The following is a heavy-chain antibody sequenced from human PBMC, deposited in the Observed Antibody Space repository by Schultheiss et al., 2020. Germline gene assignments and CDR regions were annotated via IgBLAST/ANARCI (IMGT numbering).Heavy chain of an antibody. CDR3: ASFRPDYYYGMDV. J-gene: IGHJ6*02. CDR1: GFTFSSYS. D-gene: IGHD1-26*01. CDR2: ISWNSGSI. Sequence: SLKISCAASGFTFSSYSMNWVRQAPGKGLEWVSGISWNSGSIGYADSVKGRFTISRDNAKNSLYLQMNSLRAEDTAVYYCASFRPDYYYGMDVWGQGTTVTVSS. V-gene: IGHV3-9*01.